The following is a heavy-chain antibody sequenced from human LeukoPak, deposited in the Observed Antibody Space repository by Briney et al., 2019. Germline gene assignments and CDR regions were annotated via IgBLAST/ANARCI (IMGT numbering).Heavy chain of an antibody. CDR2: ISWNSGSI. CDR3: AKDILHSMYSTDAFDI. J-gene: IGHJ3*02. D-gene: IGHD2-8*01. V-gene: IGHV3-9*01. Sequence: PGGSLRLSCAASGFTFDDYAMHWVRQAPGKGLEWVSGISWNSGSIGYADSVKGRFTISRDNAKNSLYLQMNSLRAEDTALYYCAKDILHSMYSTDAFDIWGQGTMVTVSS. CDR1: GFTFDDYA.